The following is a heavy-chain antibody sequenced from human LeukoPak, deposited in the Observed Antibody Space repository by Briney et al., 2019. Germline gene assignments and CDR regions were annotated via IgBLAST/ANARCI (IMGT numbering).Heavy chain of an antibody. V-gene: IGHV4-38-2*02. Sequence: SETLSLTCVVSGYSISSGYHWGWIRPPPGEGLEWIGSVYRSGSTYYNPSLKSRVTISVDTPKNQISLKVRSVTAADTAVYYCARENWVFDYWGQGILVTVSS. J-gene: IGHJ4*02. D-gene: IGHD7-27*01. CDR3: ARENWVFDY. CDR1: GYSISSGYH. CDR2: VYRSGST.